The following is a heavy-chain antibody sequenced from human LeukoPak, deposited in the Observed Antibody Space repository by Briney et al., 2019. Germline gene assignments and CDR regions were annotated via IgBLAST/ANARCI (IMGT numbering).Heavy chain of an antibody. Sequence: GASVKVSCKASGYTFTSYGISWVRQAPGQGLEWMGWINPNSGGTNYAPTFQGRVTMTRDTSISTAYMELRSLRSDDTAVYYCAREYSLVGAWSYMDVWGKGTTVTVSS. J-gene: IGHJ6*03. CDR1: GYTFTSYG. D-gene: IGHD1-26*01. CDR2: INPNSGGT. V-gene: IGHV1-2*02. CDR3: AREYSLVGAWSYMDV.